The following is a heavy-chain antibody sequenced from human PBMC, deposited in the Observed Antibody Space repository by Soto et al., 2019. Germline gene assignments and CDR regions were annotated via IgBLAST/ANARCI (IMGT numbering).Heavy chain of an antibody. V-gene: IGHV3-20*01. CDR2: VNWNGGST. Sequence: GSLRLSCAASGFTFDDYGMSWVRQVPGKGLEWISGVNWNGGSTAYADSVRGRFTISRDNAKNSLYLQMNSLRAEDTALYHCARAPRIYSNFYFDYWGQGTLVTVSS. CDR1: GFTFDDYG. CDR3: ARAPRIYSNFYFDY. J-gene: IGHJ4*02. D-gene: IGHD4-4*01.